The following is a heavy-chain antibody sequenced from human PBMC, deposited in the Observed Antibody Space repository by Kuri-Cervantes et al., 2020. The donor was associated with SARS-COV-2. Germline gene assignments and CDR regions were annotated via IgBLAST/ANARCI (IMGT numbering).Heavy chain of an antibody. Sequence: GSLRLSCTVSGGSISSYYWSWIRQPPGKGLEWIGYIYHSGSTYYNPSLKSRVTISVDTSKNQFSLKLSSVTAADTAVYYCARVAVAGSLDYWGQGTLVTVSS. D-gene: IGHD6-19*01. CDR1: GGSISSYY. V-gene: IGHV4-4*09. CDR2: IYHSGST. CDR3: ARVAVAGSLDY. J-gene: IGHJ4*02.